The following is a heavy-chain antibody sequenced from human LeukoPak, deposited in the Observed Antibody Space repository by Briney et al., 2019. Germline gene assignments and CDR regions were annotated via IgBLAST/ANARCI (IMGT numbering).Heavy chain of an antibody. V-gene: IGHV3-30-3*01. Sequence: GRSLRLSCAASGFTFSSYAMHWVRQAPGKGLEWVAVISYDGSNKYYADSVKGRFTISRDNSKNTLYLQMNSQRAEDTAVYYCARVMADCSSTSCYTGDFDYWGQGTLVTVSS. CDR2: ISYDGSNK. J-gene: IGHJ4*02. D-gene: IGHD2-2*02. CDR1: GFTFSSYA. CDR3: ARVMADCSSTSCYTGDFDY.